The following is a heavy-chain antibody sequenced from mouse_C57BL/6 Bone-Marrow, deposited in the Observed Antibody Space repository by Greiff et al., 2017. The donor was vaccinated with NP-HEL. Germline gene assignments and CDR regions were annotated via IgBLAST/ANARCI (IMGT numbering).Heavy chain of an antibody. V-gene: IGHV1-5*01. CDR1: GYTFTSYW. J-gene: IGHJ2*01. Sequence: EVQLQQSGTVLARPGASVKMSCKTSGYTFTSYWMHWVKQRPGQGLEWIGAIYPGNSDTSYNQKFKGKAKLTAVTSASTAYMELSSLTNEDSAVYYCTREGTVVATRFDYWGQGTTLTVSS. CDR3: TREGTVVATRFDY. CDR2: IYPGNSDT. D-gene: IGHD1-1*01.